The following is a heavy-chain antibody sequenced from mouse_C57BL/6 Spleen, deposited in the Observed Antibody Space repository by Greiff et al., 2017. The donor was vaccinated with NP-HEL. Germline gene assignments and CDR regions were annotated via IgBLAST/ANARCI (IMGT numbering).Heavy chain of an antibody. D-gene: IGHD1-1*01. J-gene: IGHJ1*03. CDR3: ARDDLRGYFDV. CDR2: ISYDGSN. V-gene: IGHV3-6*01. CDR1: GYSITSGYY. Sequence: ESGPGLVKPSQSLSLTCSVTGYSITSGYYWNWIRQFPGNKLEWMGYISYDGSNNYNPSLKNRISITRDTSKNQFFLKLNSVTTEDTATYYCARDDLRGYFDVWGTGTTVTVSS.